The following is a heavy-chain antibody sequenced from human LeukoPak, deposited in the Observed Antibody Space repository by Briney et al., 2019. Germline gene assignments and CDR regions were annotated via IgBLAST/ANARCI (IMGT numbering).Heavy chain of an antibody. V-gene: IGHV3-7*01. CDR1: GFTFSNYW. CDR2: IKQDGSEK. CDR3: AREDDWNYEDY. J-gene: IGHJ4*02. D-gene: IGHD1-7*01. Sequence: GGSLRLSCAASGFTFSNYWMSWFRQAPGKGLEWVANIKQDGSEKYYVNSVKGRFTISRDDAKNSLYLQMNSLRAEDTAIYYCAREDDWNYEDYWGQGTLVTVSS.